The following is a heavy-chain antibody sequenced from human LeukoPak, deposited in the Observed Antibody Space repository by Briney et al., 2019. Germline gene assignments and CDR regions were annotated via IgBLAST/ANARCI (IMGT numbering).Heavy chain of an antibody. V-gene: IGHV4-39*01. J-gene: IGHJ6*02. D-gene: IGHD1-14*01. CDR2: IYYSGST. Sequence: SETLSFTCTVSGGSISSSSYYWGWIRQPPGKGLEWIGSIYYSGSTYYNPSLKSRVTISVDTSKNQFSLKLSSVTAADTAVYYCARLMGTNYYYYGMDVWGQGTTVTVSS. CDR3: ARLMGTNYYYYGMDV. CDR1: GGSISSSSYY.